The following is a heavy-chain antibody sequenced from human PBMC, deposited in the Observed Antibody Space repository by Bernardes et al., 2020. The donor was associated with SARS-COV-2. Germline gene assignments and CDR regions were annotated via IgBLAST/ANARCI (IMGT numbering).Heavy chain of an antibody. Sequence: GRSLRLSCAASGFTFSSYAMSWVRQAPGKGLEWVSAISGSGGSTYYADSVKGRFTISRDNSKNTLYLQMNSLRAEDTAVYYCAKESRITIFGVVIIEQHFDYWGQGTLVTVSS. V-gene: IGHV3-23*01. J-gene: IGHJ4*02. CDR2: ISGSGGST. CDR3: AKESRITIFGVVIIEQHFDY. CDR1: GFTFSSYA. D-gene: IGHD3-3*01.